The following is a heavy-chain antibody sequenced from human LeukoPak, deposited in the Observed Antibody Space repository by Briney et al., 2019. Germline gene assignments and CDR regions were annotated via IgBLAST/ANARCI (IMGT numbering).Heavy chain of an antibody. J-gene: IGHJ6*03. V-gene: IGHV3-21*01. D-gene: IGHD6-13*01. CDR3: ARWDSRDYYYDMDV. Sequence: GGSLRLSCAASGFTFSSYSMNWVRQAPGKGLEWVSSISSSSSYIYYADSVKGRFTISRDNAKNSLYLQMNSLRAEDTAVYYCARWDSRDYYYDMDVWGKGTTVTVSS. CDR1: GFTFSSYS. CDR2: ISSSSSYI.